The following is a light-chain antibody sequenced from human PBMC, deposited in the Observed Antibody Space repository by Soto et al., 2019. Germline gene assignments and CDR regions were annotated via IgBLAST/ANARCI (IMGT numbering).Light chain of an antibody. V-gene: IGLV2-14*01. Sequence: QSALTQPASVSGSPGQSITISCTGTSSDVGGYDYVSWYQLHPGQAPKLMVFEVTIRPSGVSDRFSGSKSGNTASLTVSGLQAEDEADYYCSSYTGGNPSYVFGTGTKLTVL. CDR1: SSDVGGYDY. CDR2: EVT. CDR3: SSYTGGNPSYV. J-gene: IGLJ1*01.